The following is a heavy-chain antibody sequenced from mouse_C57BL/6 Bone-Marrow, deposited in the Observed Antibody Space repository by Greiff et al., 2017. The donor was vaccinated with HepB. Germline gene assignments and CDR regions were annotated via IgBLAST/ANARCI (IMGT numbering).Heavy chain of an antibody. D-gene: IGHD1-1*01. CDR1: GYSFTGYY. V-gene: IGHV1-42*01. Sequence: EVQLQQSGPELVKPGASVKISCKASGYSFTGYYMNWVKQSPEKSLEWIGEINPSTGGTTYNQKFKAKATLTVDKSSSTAYMQLKSLTSEDSAVYYCARPESSYWYFDVWGTGTTVTVSS. J-gene: IGHJ1*03. CDR2: INPSTGGT. CDR3: ARPESSYWYFDV.